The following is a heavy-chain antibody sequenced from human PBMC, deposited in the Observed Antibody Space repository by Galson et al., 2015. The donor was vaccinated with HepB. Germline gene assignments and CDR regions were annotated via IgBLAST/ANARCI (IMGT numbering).Heavy chain of an antibody. J-gene: IGHJ3*02. D-gene: IGHD1-26*01. V-gene: IGHV3-66*02. CDR2: IYSGGST. Sequence: SLRLSCAASGFTVSSNYMSWVRQAPGKGLEWVSVIYSGGSTYYADSVKGRFTISRDNSKNTLYLQMNSLRAEDTAVYYCALRSSGSEAYDIWGQGTMVTVSS. CDR1: GFTVSSNY. CDR3: ALRSSGSEAYDI.